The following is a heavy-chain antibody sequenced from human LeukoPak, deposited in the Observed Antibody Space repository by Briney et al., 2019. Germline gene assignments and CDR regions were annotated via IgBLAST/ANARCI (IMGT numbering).Heavy chain of an antibody. CDR2: ISWNSGSI. CDR3: AKGSQQLVSDYFDY. D-gene: IGHD6-6*01. J-gene: IGHJ4*02. V-gene: IGHV3-9*01. Sequence: GESLRLSCAASGFTFDDYAMHWVRQAPGKGLEWVSGISWNSGSIGYADSVKGRFTISRDNAKNSLYLQMNSLRAEDTALYYCAKGSQQLVSDYFDYWGQGTLVTVSS. CDR1: GFTFDDYA.